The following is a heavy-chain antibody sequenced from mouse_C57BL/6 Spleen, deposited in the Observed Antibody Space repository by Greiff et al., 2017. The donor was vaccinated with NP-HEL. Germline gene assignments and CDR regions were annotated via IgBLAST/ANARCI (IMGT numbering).Heavy chain of an antibody. CDR1: GYTFTSYW. V-gene: IGHV1-50*01. Sequence: QVQLQQPGAELVKPGASVKLSCKASGYTFTSYWMQWVKQRPGQGLEWIGEIDPSDSYTNYNQKFKGKATLTVDTSSSTAYMQLSSLTSEDSAVYYCARGRYYYGSRRYFDVWGTGTTVTVSS. CDR3: ARGRYYYGSRRYFDV. J-gene: IGHJ1*03. D-gene: IGHD1-1*01. CDR2: IDPSDSYT.